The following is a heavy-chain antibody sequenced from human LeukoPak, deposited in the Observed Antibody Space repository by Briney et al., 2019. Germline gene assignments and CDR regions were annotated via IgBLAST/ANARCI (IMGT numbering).Heavy chain of an antibody. J-gene: IGHJ4*02. CDR3: GRVSSRHSGFDY. D-gene: IGHD3-16*02. CDR2: ISSSSSYI. CDR1: GFTFSSYS. V-gene: IGHV3-21*01. Sequence: GGSLRLSCAASGFTFSSYSMNWVRQAPGKGLEWVSSISSSSSYIYYADSVKGRFTISRNNAKNSLYLQMNAVGTEDNAVYYCGRVSSRHSGFDYWGQGTLVTVSS.